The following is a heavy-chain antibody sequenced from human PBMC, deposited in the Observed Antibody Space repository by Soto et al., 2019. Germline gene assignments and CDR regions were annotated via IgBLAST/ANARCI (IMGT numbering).Heavy chain of an antibody. D-gene: IGHD6-6*01. CDR1: GYTFTSYY. CDR2: INPSGGST. CDR3: ARDSSIAALPEAEPYYFDY. Sequence: QVQLVQSGAEVKKPGASVKVSCKASGYTFTSYYMHWVRQAPGQGLEWMGIINPSGGSTSYAQKFQGRVTMTRDTSTSTVYMELSSLRSEDTAVYYCARDSSIAALPEAEPYYFDYWGQGTLVTVSS. J-gene: IGHJ4*02. V-gene: IGHV1-46*01.